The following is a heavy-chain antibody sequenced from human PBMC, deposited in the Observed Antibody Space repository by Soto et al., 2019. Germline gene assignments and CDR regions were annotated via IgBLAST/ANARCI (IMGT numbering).Heavy chain of an antibody. D-gene: IGHD2-21*02. CDR2: MYNTGST. CDR1: GGSISGYY. J-gene: IGHJ6*02. V-gene: IGHV4-59*01. CDR3: ARDLWGYCGTDCYPLDV. Sequence: QVQLQESGPGLVKPSETLSLTCTVSGGSISGYYWSWIRQPPGKGLEWIGYMYNTGSTVYNPSFSGRVPISVATSKTQFSLKLNSVTAADTAVYYCARDLWGYCGTDCYPLDVWGQGTTVTVSS.